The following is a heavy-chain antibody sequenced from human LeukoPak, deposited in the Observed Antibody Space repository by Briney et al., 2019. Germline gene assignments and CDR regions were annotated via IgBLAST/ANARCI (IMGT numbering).Heavy chain of an antibody. J-gene: IGHJ5*02. Sequence: GASVKVSCKASGGTFSSYAISWVRQAPGQGLEWMGGIIPIFGTANYAQKFQGRVTITADESTGTAYMELSSLRSEDTAVYYCARDRTSSSLVLLWFGELSWFDPWGQGTLVTVSS. D-gene: IGHD3-10*01. CDR3: ARDRTSSSLVLLWFGELSWFDP. CDR2: IIPIFGTA. V-gene: IGHV1-69*01. CDR1: GGTFSSYA.